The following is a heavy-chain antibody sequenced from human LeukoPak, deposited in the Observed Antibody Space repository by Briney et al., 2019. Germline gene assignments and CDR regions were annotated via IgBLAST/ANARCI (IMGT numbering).Heavy chain of an antibody. CDR2: INPNSGGT. Sequence: GASVKVSCKASGYTFTGYYMHWVRQAPGQGLEWMGWINPNSGGTNYAQKLQGRVTMTTDTSTSIAYMELRSLRSDDTAMYYCARAWIMVTSHLDFWGQGTLVTVSS. CDR3: ARAWIMVTSHLDF. V-gene: IGHV1-2*02. CDR1: GYTFTGYY. J-gene: IGHJ4*02. D-gene: IGHD2-21*02.